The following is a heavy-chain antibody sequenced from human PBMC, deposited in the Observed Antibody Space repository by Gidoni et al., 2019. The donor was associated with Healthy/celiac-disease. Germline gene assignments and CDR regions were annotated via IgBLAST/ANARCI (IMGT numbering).Heavy chain of an antibody. CDR3: ARGESYGYYYYGMDV. V-gene: IGHV4-34*01. J-gene: IGHJ6*02. CDR1: GGSFSGYY. Sequence: QVQLQQWGAGLLTPSETLSLTCAVYGGSFSGYYWSWIRQPPGKGLEWIGEINHSGRTNYNPSLKSRVTISVDTSKNQFSLKLSSVTAADTAVYYCARGESYGYYYYGMDVWGQGTTVTVSS. CDR2: INHSGRT. D-gene: IGHD1-26*01.